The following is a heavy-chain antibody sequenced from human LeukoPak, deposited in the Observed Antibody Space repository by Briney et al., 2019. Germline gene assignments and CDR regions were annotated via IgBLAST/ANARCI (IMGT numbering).Heavy chain of an antibody. D-gene: IGHD3-3*01. J-gene: IGHJ6*02. Sequence: SETLSLTCTVSGGSIRSFYWSWIRQPPGKGLEWIGYIYYSGSTSYNPSLKSRVTISVDTSKNQFSLKLSSVTAADTAVYYCARGPTYYDFWSGYSVGPMDVWGQGTTVTVSS. CDR2: IYYSGST. CDR3: ARGPTYYDFWSGYSVGPMDV. CDR1: GGSIRSFY. V-gene: IGHV4-59*01.